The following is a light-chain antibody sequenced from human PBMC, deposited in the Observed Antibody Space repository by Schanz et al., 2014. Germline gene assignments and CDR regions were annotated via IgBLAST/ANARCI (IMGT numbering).Light chain of an antibody. V-gene: IGLV2-11*01. CDR1: SSDVGGYNS. CDR2: DVT. J-gene: IGLJ3*02. CDR3: QSYDSSLWV. Sequence: QSALTQPRSVSGSPGQSVTISCTGTSSDVGGYNSVSWYQQHPGKAPKLMIYDVTNRPSGVPDRFSGSKSGNTASLTISGLQDEDEADYYCQSYDSSLWVFGGGTKLTVL.